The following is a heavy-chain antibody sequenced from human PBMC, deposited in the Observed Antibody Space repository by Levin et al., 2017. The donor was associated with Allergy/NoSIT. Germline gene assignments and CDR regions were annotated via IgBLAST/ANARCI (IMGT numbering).Heavy chain of an antibody. CDR2: LSYDGSHE. V-gene: IGHV3-30-3*01. Sequence: GGSLRLSCAASGFNFSTYAIHWVRQAPGKGLEWVAVLSYDGSHEYYADSVQGRSTISRDNSKNTLFLQVNSLRAEDTAVYYCARDLYTGAQGSHAFDIWGQGTMVIVSS. CDR3: ARDLYTGAQGSHAFDI. J-gene: IGHJ3*02. D-gene: IGHD7-27*01. CDR1: GFNFSTYA.